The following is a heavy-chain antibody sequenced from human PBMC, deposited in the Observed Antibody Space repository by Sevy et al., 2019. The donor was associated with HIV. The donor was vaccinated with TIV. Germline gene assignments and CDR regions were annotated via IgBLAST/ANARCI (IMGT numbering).Heavy chain of an antibody. V-gene: IGHV1-3*01. J-gene: IGHJ5*02. CDR1: GYTFTSYA. CDR3: ARARGREMIAVAGTENWFDP. CDR2: INAGNGNT. D-gene: IGHD6-19*01. Sequence: ASVKVSCKASGYTFTSYAMHWVRQAPGQRLEWMGWINAGNGNTKYSQKFQGRVTITRDTSAGTAYMELSSLRSEDTAVYYCARARGREMIAVAGTENWFDPWGQGTLVTVSS.